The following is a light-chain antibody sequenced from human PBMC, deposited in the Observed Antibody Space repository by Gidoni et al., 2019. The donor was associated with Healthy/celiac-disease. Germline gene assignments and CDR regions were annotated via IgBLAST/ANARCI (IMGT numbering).Light chain of an antibody. J-gene: IGKJ2*01. V-gene: IGKV3-20*01. CDR3: QQYGSGYT. Sequence: EIVLTQSPGTLSLSPGERATLSCRASQSVSSSYLAWYQQKPGQAPRLLIYGASSRATGIPDRFSSSGSGTDFTLTISRLEPEDFAVYYCQQYGSGYTFGQGTKLEIK. CDR1: QSVSSSY. CDR2: GAS.